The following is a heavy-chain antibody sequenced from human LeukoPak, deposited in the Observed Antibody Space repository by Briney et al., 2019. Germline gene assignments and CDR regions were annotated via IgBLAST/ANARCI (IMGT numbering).Heavy chain of an antibody. V-gene: IGHV5-51*01. D-gene: IGHD3-22*01. CDR2: IYPGDSDI. CDR1: GYSFTSYW. J-gene: IGHJ3*02. CDR3: ASGLYDSSAFDI. Sequence: GESLKISCKGSGYSFTSYWIGWVRQMPGKGLEGMGIIYPGDSDIRYSPSFQGHVTISADKSISTAYLQWSSLKASDTAMYYCASGLYDSSAFDIWGQGTMVTASS.